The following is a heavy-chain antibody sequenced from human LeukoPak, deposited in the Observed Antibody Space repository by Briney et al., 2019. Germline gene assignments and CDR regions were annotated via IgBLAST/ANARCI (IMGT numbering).Heavy chain of an antibody. V-gene: IGHV3-9*01. D-gene: IGHD6-19*01. CDR1: GFTFDDYA. CDR3: AKAPGIAVAGTGFDY. J-gene: IGHJ4*02. Sequence: PGRSLRLSCAASGFTFDDYAMHWVRQAPGKSLEWVSGISWNSGSIGYADSVKGRFTISRDNAKNSLYLQMNSLRAEDTALYYCAKAPGIAVAGTGFDYWGQGTLVTVSS. CDR2: ISWNSGSI.